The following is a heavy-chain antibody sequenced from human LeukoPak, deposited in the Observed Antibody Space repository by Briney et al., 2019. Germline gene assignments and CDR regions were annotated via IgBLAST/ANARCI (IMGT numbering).Heavy chain of an antibody. J-gene: IGHJ3*02. D-gene: IGHD3-22*01. CDR2: IDTAGDT. CDR3: AKGSDYYDMEGAFDI. CDR1: GFPFRNYD. Sequence: GGTLRLSCAASGFPFRNYDMHWVRQATGKGLEWVSAIDTAGDTYYPVSVKGRFTISRDNSKNTLYLQMNSLRAEDTAVYYCAKGSDYYDMEGAFDIWGQGTMVTVSS. V-gene: IGHV3-13*01.